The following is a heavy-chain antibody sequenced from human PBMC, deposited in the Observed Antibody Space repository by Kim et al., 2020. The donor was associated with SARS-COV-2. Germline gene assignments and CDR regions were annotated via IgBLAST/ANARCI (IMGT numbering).Heavy chain of an antibody. D-gene: IGHD6-19*01. Sequence: SVKVSCKASGGTFGTNTITWVRQAPGQGLEWMGRIIPVVDKINYAPKFQGRVTLTADKSTITVYMEFSGLRTEDTAVYYCARDRVGYSSGIYGYLDTWGRGTLIIVSS. V-gene: IGHV1-69*08. J-gene: IGHJ2*01. CDR1: GGTFGTNT. CDR3: ARDRVGYSSGIYGYLDT. CDR2: IIPVVDKI.